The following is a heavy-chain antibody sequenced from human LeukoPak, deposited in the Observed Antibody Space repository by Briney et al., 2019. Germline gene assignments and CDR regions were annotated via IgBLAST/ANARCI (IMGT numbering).Heavy chain of an antibody. CDR3: ARVLRHFDWSPFDY. CDR1: GFTFDDYA. D-gene: IGHD3-9*01. CDR2: ISWIGSST. V-gene: IGHV3-20*04. Sequence: PGGSLRLSCAASGFTFDDYAMSWVRQGPGKGLAWVSGISWIGSSTGHADSVKGRFTISRDNARNSLYLQMNSLRAEDTAFYYCARVLRHFDWSPFDYWGQGILVTVSS. J-gene: IGHJ4*02.